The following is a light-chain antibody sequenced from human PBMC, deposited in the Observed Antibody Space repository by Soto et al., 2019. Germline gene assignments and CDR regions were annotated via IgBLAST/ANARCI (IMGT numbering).Light chain of an antibody. CDR3: QQADSFPYT. CDR2: GAF. Sequence: DIQMTQSPSSVYASVGDRVTMTCRASQGIANWVAWYQQKPGTAPKVLIFGAFNLQSGVPSRFSGSGSGTDFTLTISSLQPEDFATYSCQQADSFPYTFGQGTKLEI. J-gene: IGKJ2*01. V-gene: IGKV1-12*01. CDR1: QGIANW.